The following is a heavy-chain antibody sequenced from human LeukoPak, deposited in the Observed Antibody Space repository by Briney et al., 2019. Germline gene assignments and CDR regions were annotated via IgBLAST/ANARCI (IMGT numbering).Heavy chain of an antibody. Sequence: GGSLRLSCAASGFTFSDHYMSWIRQAPGKGLEWVSYISSSDSTIYYADSVKGRFTISRDNAKNSLYLQMNSLRAEDTAVYYCARQRRYCSTSSCAYYGMDVWGQGIMVTASS. D-gene: IGHD2-2*01. J-gene: IGHJ6*02. V-gene: IGHV3-11*01. CDR3: ARQRRYCSTSSCAYYGMDV. CDR2: ISSSDSTI. CDR1: GFTFSDHY.